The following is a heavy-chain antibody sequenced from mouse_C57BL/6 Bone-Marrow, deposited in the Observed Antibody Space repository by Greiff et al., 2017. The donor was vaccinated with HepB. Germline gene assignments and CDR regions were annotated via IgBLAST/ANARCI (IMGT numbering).Heavy chain of an antibody. CDR2: IYPGGGYT. J-gene: IGHJ2*01. CDR3: AREATVLGCFDY. D-gene: IGHD1-1*01. V-gene: IGHV1-63*01. CDR1: GYTFTNYW. Sequence: QVQLKQSGAELVRPGPSVKMSCKASGYTFTNYWIGWAKQRPGHGLEWIGDIYPGGGYTNYNEKFKGKATLTADKSSSTAYMQFSSLTSEDSAIYYCAREATVLGCFDYWGQGTTLTVSS.